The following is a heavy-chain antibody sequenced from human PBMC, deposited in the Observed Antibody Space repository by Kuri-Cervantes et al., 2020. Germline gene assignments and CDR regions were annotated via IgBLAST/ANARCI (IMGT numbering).Heavy chain of an antibody. CDR2: ISGSGDST. CDR3: ARHGSIAAVFDY. V-gene: IGHV3-23*01. D-gene: IGHD6-13*01. CDR1: GFIFSSYA. J-gene: IGHJ4*02. Sequence: GESLKISCAAPGFIFSSYAMSWVRQAPGKGLEWVSAISGSGDSTYYADSVKDRFTIFRDNSKNTLYLVMNSLRAEDTAVYYRARHGSIAAVFDYWGQGTLVTVSS.